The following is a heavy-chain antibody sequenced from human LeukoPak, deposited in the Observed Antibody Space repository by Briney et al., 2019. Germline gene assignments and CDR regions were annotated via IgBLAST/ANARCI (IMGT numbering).Heavy chain of an antibody. J-gene: IGHJ4*02. V-gene: IGHV3-48*03. Sequence: GGSLRLSCAASGFTFSSYEMNWVRQAPGKGLEWVSYIGSSDSTKYYADSVKGRFTISRDNSKNTLYLQMNSLRAEDTAVYYCARDLDLVWFGESYYFDYWGQGTLVTVSS. CDR3: ARDLDLVWFGESYYFDY. CDR1: GFTFSSYE. CDR2: IGSSDSTK. D-gene: IGHD3-10*01.